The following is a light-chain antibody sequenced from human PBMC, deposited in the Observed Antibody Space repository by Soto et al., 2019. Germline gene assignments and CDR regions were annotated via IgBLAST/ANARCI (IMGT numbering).Light chain of an antibody. Sequence: DIQMTQSPTSLSASVGDRVTITCRASQDIRNFVAWYQQKPGKAPKLLIYAASTLQSGVPSRFSGSGSGTDFTLTINSLQPEDVATYSCQKYSSVPVFGPGTKLAIK. CDR2: AAS. V-gene: IGKV1-27*01. J-gene: IGKJ3*01. CDR1: QDIRNF. CDR3: QKYSSVPV.